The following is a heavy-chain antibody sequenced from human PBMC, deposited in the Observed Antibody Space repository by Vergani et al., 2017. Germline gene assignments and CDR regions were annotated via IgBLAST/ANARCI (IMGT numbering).Heavy chain of an antibody. CDR1: GGSISSYY. CDR2: IYYSGST. V-gene: IGHV4-59*08. D-gene: IGHD2-2*01. Sequence: QVQLQESGPGLVKPSETLSLTCTVSGGSISSYYWSWIRQPPGKGLEWIGYIYYSGSTNYNPSLKRRVTISVNTSKNQFSLKLSSVTAADTAVYYCARRPNYCSSTSCYPEAFDIWGQGTMVTVSS. J-gene: IGHJ3*02. CDR3: ARRPNYCSSTSCYPEAFDI.